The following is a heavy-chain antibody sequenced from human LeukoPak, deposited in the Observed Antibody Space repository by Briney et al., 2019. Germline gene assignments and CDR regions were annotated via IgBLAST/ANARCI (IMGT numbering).Heavy chain of an antibody. CDR3: ARDSYYYDSSGYYYGRFDP. CDR2: INPNSGGT. D-gene: IGHD3-22*01. Sequence: ASVKVSCKASGYSFTGHYMHWVRQAPGQGLEWMGWINPNSGGTNYAQKFQGRVTMTRDTSISTAYMELSRLRSDDTAVYYCARDSYYYDSSGYYYGRFDPWGQGTLVTVSS. V-gene: IGHV1-2*02. CDR1: GYSFTGHY. J-gene: IGHJ5*02.